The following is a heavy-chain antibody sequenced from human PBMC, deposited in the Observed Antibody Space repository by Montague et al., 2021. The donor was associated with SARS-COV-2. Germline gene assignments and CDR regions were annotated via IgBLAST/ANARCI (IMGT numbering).Heavy chain of an antibody. CDR1: GDSISTYH. CDR3: SCIESSSRKGTFDY. J-gene: IGHJ4*01. CDR2: IYNSGLS. V-gene: IGHV4-4*07. D-gene: IGHD2-21*01. Sequence: SETRSPTGSVSGDSISTYHWSWIRQPAGKGLEWIGRIYNSGLSNSNPSLKSRVTISVDTSKNQLSLKLSSVTAADTAIYYCSCIESSSRKGTFDYWGHGTLVTVSS.